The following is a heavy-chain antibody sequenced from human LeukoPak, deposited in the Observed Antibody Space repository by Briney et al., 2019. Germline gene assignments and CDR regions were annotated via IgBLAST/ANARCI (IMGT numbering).Heavy chain of an antibody. CDR2: ISGSGGST. CDR1: GFTFSSYA. D-gene: IGHD5-24*01. Sequence: GGSLRLSCAASGFTFSSYAMSWVRQAPGKGLEWVSAISGSGGSTYYADSMKGRFTISRDNAKRTLYLQMNSLRAEDAAVYYCVRDGDGYNFDYWGQGTLVTVSS. J-gene: IGHJ4*02. V-gene: IGHV3-23*01. CDR3: VRDGDGYNFDY.